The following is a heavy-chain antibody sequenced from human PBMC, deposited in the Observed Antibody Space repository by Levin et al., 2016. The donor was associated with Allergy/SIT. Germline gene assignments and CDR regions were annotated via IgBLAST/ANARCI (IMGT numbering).Heavy chain of an antibody. Sequence: GESLKISCAASGFTFSNYAMHWVRQAPGKGLEWVSTIRNSGSTTYDADSVKGRFTVSRDNSKNALFLQINSLRVEDTAVYYCAKDQYCSSTSCYNDYWGQGILVTVSS. CDR1: GFTFSNYA. V-gene: IGHV3-23*01. J-gene: IGHJ4*02. CDR2: IRNSGSTT. CDR3: AKDQYCSSTSCYNDY. D-gene: IGHD2-2*02.